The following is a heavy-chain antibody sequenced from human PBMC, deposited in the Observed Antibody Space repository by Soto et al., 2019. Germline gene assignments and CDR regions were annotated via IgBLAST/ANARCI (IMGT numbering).Heavy chain of an antibody. CDR1: GVSFDAFP. D-gene: IGHD4-17*01. Sequence: PGGSLRLSCSMTGVSFDAFPLHWVRQSPGKGLEHVAAIDQNGDFTFEVESLKGRFTISRDNSKKTLYLQMNSLRVEDTAIYYCVKMQATVSPPYFDYWGQGTQVTVSS. J-gene: IGHJ4*02. V-gene: IGHV3-64D*06. CDR3: VKMQATVSPPYFDY. CDR2: IDQNGDFT.